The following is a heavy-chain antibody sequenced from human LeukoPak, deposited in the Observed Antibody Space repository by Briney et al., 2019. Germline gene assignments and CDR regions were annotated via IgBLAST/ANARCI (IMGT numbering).Heavy chain of an antibody. J-gene: IGHJ3*02. D-gene: IGHD3-22*01. Sequence: GASVKVSCKASGYTFTSYYMHWVRQAPGQGLEWTGIINPSGGSTSYAQKFQGRVTMTRDTSTSTVYMKLSSLRSEDTAVYYCASGYYYDSSGYLHAFDIWGQGTMVTVSS. CDR1: GYTFTSYY. CDR3: ASGYYYDSSGYLHAFDI. V-gene: IGHV1-46*01. CDR2: INPSGGST.